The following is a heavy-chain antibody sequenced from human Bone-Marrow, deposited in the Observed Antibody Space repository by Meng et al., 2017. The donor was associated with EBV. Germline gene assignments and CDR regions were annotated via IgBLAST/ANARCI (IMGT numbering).Heavy chain of an antibody. CDR2: LIPVVGAP. CDR1: GGTFNSGA. Sequence: QVQLVQSGAEVKXPXSSVKVSCKTSGGTFNSGAISWVRQAPGQGLEWMGGLIPVVGAPHYAQKFQGRVTIIADESTSAHYMELSSLRSDDTAVYYCASESGRGFTPDYWGPGTLVTVSS. CDR3: ASESGRGFTPDY. D-gene: IGHD3-10*01. V-gene: IGHV1-69*01. J-gene: IGHJ4*02.